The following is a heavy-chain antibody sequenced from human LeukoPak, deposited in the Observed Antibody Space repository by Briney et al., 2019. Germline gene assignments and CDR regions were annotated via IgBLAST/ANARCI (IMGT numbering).Heavy chain of an antibody. Sequence: GGSLRLPCAASGFTFDDYAMHWVRQAPGKGLECVAGLSWNSASINYADSVRGRFTISRDNDKNSLFLQMNSLRAEDTALYYCAKDSYSSSWSLHYDSWGQGTLVTVSS. D-gene: IGHD6-13*01. CDR3: AKDSYSSSWSLHYDS. CDR2: LSWNSASI. V-gene: IGHV3-9*01. J-gene: IGHJ4*02. CDR1: GFTFDDYA.